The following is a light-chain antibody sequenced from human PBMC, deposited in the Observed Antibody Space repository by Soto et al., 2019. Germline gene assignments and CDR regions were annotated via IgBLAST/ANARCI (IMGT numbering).Light chain of an antibody. V-gene: IGKV3-15*01. Sequence: EIVVTQSPATVSVSPGDRVTLSCRASQTVSSNLAWYQQKPGQAPTLLIYGASTRATGIPARFSGSGSGTEFTLTISSLQSEDFAVYYCQQCHNWPPKYTFGQGTKLEIK. CDR1: QTVSSN. CDR2: GAS. J-gene: IGKJ2*01. CDR3: QQCHNWPPKYT.